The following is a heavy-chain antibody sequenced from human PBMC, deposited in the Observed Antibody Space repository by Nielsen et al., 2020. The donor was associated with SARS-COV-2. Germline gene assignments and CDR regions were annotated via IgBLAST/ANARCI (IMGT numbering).Heavy chain of an antibody. Sequence: SLKISCAASGFTFDDYAMHWVRQAPGKGLEWVSGISWNSGSIGYADSVKGRFTISRDNAKNSLYLQMNSLRAEDTAVYYCAREGITMVRAPPDYWGQGTLVTVSS. D-gene: IGHD3-10*01. V-gene: IGHV3-9*01. CDR1: GFTFDDYA. J-gene: IGHJ4*02. CDR3: AREGITMVRAPPDY. CDR2: ISWNSGSI.